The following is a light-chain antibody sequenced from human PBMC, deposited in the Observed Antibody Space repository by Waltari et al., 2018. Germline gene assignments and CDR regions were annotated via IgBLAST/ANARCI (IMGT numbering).Light chain of an antibody. CDR2: DVN. CDR1: SNDVGGYNS. Sequence: QSALTQPASVSGSPGQSVTIFCAGTSNDVGGYNSVSWYQEHPGQAPRVIIYDVNDRPSGVSDRFSGSKSGNTASLTISGLQAEDEADYYCSSQSSNDVVLFGGGTKLTVL. CDR3: SSQSSNDVVL. V-gene: IGLV2-14*01. J-gene: IGLJ2*01.